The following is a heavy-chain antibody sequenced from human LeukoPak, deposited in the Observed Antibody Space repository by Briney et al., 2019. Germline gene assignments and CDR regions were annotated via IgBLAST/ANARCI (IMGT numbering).Heavy chain of an antibody. CDR3: ARVRGVPRLDY. CDR1: GFTFSSYE. Sequence: GGSLRLSCAASGFTFSSYEMNWVRQAPGKGLEWVSYISSSGSTIYYADSVKGRSTISRDNAKNSLYLQMNSLRAEDTAVYYCARVRGVPRLDYWGQGTLVTVSS. J-gene: IGHJ4*02. V-gene: IGHV3-48*03. CDR2: ISSSGSTI. D-gene: IGHD3-10*01.